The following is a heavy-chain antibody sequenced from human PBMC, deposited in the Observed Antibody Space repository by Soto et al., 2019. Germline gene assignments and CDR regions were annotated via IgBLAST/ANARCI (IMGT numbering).Heavy chain of an antibody. D-gene: IGHD2-2*01. Sequence: QVQLVQSGAEVKKPGASVKVSCKASGYTFTSYGISWVRQAPGQGLEWMGWISAYNGNTNYAQKLQGRVTMTTDTSTSTAYMELRSLRSDDTAVYYCARDLWGYCSSTSCPSYYYGMDVWGQGTTVTVSS. V-gene: IGHV1-18*01. J-gene: IGHJ6*02. CDR3: ARDLWGYCSSTSCPSYYYGMDV. CDR1: GYTFTSYG. CDR2: ISAYNGNT.